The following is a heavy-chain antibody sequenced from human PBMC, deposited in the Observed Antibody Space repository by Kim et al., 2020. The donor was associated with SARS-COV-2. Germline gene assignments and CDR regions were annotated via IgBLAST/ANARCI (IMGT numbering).Heavy chain of an antibody. V-gene: IGHV3-48*02. CDR2: ISSSSSTI. Sequence: GGSLRLSCAASGFTFSSYSMNWVRQAPGKGLEWVSYISSSSSTIYYADSVKGRFTISRDNAKNSLYLQMNSLRDEDTAVYYCARDGRLGNFWSGHYYYGMDVWGQGTTVTVSS. J-gene: IGHJ6*02. D-gene: IGHD3-3*01. CDR1: GFTFSSYS. CDR3: ARDGRLGNFWSGHYYYGMDV.